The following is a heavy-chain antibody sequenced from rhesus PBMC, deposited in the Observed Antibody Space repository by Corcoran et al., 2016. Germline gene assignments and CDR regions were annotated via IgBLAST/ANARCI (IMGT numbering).Heavy chain of an antibody. Sequence: QVQLQESGPGLVKPSETLSLTCAVSGDSISSNNWWTWIRQPPGKGLEWIGYFSGGGGNTYYNPSLKSRVTISTDTSKNQFSLELTSVTAADTAVYYCARIIDYWGQGVLVTVSS. CDR3: ARIIDY. V-gene: IGHV4-65*01. J-gene: IGHJ4*01. CDR1: GDSISSNNW. CDR2: FSGGGGNT.